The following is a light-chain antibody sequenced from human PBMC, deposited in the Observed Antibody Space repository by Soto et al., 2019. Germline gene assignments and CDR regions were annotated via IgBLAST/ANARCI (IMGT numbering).Light chain of an antibody. CDR1: QSISSY. V-gene: IGKV1-39*01. Sequence: IQMTQSPSSLSASVGDRVTITCRASQSISSYLNWYQQKPGKAPKLLIYAASSLQSGVPSRFSGSGSGTDFTLTISSPQPEDFATYYCQQSYSTLRTFGQGTKVDI. CDR3: QQSYSTLRT. J-gene: IGKJ1*01. CDR2: AAS.